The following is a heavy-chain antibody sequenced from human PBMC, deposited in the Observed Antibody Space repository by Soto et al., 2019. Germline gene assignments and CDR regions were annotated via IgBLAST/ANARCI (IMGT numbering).Heavy chain of an antibody. J-gene: IGHJ4*02. CDR2: IYPGDSDT. Sequence: GESLKISCKGSGYSFTSYWIGWVRQMPGKGLEWMGIIYPGDSDTRYSPSFQGQVTISADKSISTAYLQWSSLKASDTAMYYCARPFYYDSSGYYFFDYWGQGTLVTVSS. V-gene: IGHV5-51*01. D-gene: IGHD3-22*01. CDR3: ARPFYYDSSGYYFFDY. CDR1: GYSFTSYW.